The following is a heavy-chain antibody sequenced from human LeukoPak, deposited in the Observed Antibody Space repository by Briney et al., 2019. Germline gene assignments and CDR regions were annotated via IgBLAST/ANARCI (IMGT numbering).Heavy chain of an antibody. CDR1: GFTFSDYE. Sequence: GGSLRLSCAASGFTFSDYEMNWVRQAPGKGLEFVSFISSSGSPTYYADSVKGRFTISRDNAKNSLFLQMNSLRAEDTAVYYCAVGGGYWGQGTLVTVSS. CDR2: ISSSGSPT. V-gene: IGHV3-48*03. D-gene: IGHD3-16*01. CDR3: AVGGGY. J-gene: IGHJ4*02.